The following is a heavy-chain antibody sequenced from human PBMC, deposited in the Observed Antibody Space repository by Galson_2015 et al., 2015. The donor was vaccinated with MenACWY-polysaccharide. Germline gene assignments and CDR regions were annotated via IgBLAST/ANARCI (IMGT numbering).Heavy chain of an antibody. CDR3: ARESPTRVGRYLDC. CDR1: EFTFSSFW. D-gene: IGHD1-26*01. J-gene: IGHJ4*01. CDR2: IKQDGSER. Sequence: SLRLSCAASEFTFSSFWMAWVRQAPGKGLEWVANIKQDGSERYYVDSVQGRFTISRDNAENSLFLQMNSLRAEDTAVYYCARESPTRVGRYLDCWGHGTLITVSS. V-gene: IGHV3-7*01.